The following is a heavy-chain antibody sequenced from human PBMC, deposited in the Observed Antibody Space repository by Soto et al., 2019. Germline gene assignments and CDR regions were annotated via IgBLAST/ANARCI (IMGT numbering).Heavy chain of an antibody. D-gene: IGHD2-15*01. CDR1: GGTFSSYA. Sequence: QVQLVQSGAEVKKPGSSVKVSCKASGGTFSSYAISWVRQAPGQGLEWMGGIIPIFGTANYAQKFQGRVTITADESTSTADMELSSLRSEDTAVYYCASGSSLGYCSGCSCYYFQHWGQGTLVTVSS. CDR2: IIPIFGTA. V-gene: IGHV1-69*01. CDR3: ASGSSLGYCSGCSCYYFQH. J-gene: IGHJ1*01.